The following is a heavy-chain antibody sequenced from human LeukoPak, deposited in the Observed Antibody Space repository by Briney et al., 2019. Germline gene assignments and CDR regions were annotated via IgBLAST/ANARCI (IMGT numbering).Heavy chain of an antibody. CDR1: GGSMSCYY. CDR3: ARTREGDYELGGYYYGMDV. V-gene: IGHV4-59*08. J-gene: IGHJ6*02. CDR2: IYYSGST. D-gene: IGHD4-17*01. Sequence: KPSETLSLTCTVSGGSMSCYYWSWLRQPPGKGLEGFGYIYYSGSTNYNPSLNSRAIISVDTSKNQFSLKMRSMTAADTAVYYCARTREGDYELGGYYYGMDVWGQGTTVTVSS.